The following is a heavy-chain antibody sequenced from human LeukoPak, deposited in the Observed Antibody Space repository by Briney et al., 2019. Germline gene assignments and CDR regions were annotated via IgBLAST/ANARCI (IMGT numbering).Heavy chain of an antibody. J-gene: IGHJ6*04. CDR1: GYTFTSYG. Sequence: ASVKVSCEASGYTFTSYGISWVRQAPGQGLEWMGWISAYNGNTNYAQKLQGRVTMTTDTSTSTAYMELRSLRSDDTAVYYCARGAAGYYKRYYYGMDVWGKGTTVTVSS. CDR3: ARGAAGYYKRYYYGMDV. V-gene: IGHV1-18*04. CDR2: ISAYNGNT. D-gene: IGHD3-9*01.